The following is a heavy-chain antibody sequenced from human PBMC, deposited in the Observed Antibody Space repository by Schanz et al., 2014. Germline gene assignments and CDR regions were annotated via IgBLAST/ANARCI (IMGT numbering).Heavy chain of an antibody. Sequence: EEQLVESGGGLVQPGGSLRLSCAASGFSFSTYWMSWVRQAPGKGLEWVANIKRDGSEKNYLDSVKGRFTMSRDNAKNSVFLQMNSLRAEDTAVYYCARVALPGYSSPRDAFDIWGQGTMVTVSS. D-gene: IGHD5-18*01. CDR3: ARVALPGYSSPRDAFDI. CDR2: IKRDGSEK. J-gene: IGHJ3*02. CDR1: GFSFSTYW. V-gene: IGHV3-7*02.